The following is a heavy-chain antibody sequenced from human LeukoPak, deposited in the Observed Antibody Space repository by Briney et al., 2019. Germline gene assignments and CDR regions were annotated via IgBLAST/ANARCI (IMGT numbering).Heavy chain of an antibody. J-gene: IGHJ4*02. CDR2: ISWDGGST. V-gene: IGHV3-43*01. CDR1: GFTFDDYT. CDR3: AKDITPSSKSRYFDY. D-gene: IGHD4-11*01. Sequence: GGSLRLSCAASGFTFDDYTMHWVRQAPGKGLEWVSLISWDGGSTYYADSVKGRFTISRDNSKNSLYLQMNSLRTEDTALYYCAKDITPSSKSRYFDYWGQGTLVTVSS.